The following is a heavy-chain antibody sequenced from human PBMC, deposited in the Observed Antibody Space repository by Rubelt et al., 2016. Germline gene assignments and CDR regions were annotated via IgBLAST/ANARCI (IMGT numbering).Heavy chain of an antibody. Sequence: QLQLQESGPGLVKPPETLSLTCTVSGGSISSSSHYWGWIRQPSGKGLEWIGTIYYSGNTYYSPSLKSRVTISVDTSKNQFSRKLSSVTAADTAVYYCARQTGWLDGMDVWGQGTTVTVSS. CDR1: GGSISSSSHY. CDR3: ARQTGWLDGMDV. D-gene: IGHD6-19*01. CDR2: IYYSGNT. V-gene: IGHV4-39*01. J-gene: IGHJ6*02.